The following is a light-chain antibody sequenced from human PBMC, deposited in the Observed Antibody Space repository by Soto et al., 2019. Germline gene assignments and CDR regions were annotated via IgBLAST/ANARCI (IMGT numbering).Light chain of an antibody. V-gene: IGKV3D-15*01. CDR3: QQYNNWPPWT. CDR2: GES. CDR1: QSISSN. J-gene: IGKJ1*01. Sequence: EIVMTQSPATLSVSPGERATLSCRASQSISSNLAWYQQKPDQAPRLLIYGESTRATGIPARFSGSGSGTEFTLNISSLQSEDVAVYYCQQYNNWPPWTFGQGTKVEIK.